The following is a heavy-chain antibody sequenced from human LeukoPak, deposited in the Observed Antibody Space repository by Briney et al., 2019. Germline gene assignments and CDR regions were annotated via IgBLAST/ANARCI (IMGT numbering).Heavy chain of an antibody. D-gene: IGHD2-15*01. J-gene: IGHJ5*02. CDR1: GFTFSSYW. CDR2: IKQDGSEK. V-gene: IGHV3-7*01. Sequence: GGSLRLSCAASGFTFSSYWMSWVRQAPGKGLEWVANIKQDGSEKYYVDSVKGRFTISRDNAKNSLYLQMNSLRAEDTAVYYCARGKKDIAHGFDPWGQGTLVTVSS. CDR3: ARGKKDIAHGFDP.